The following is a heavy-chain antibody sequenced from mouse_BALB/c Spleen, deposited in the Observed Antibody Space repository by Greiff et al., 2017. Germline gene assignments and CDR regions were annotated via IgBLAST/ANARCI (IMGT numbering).Heavy chain of an antibody. CDR2: ISYSGST. Sequence: EVQLVESGPGLVKPSQSLSLTCTVTGYSITSDYAWNWIRQFPGNKLEWMGYISYSGSTSYNPSLKSRISITRDTSKNQFFLQLNSVTTEDTATYYCARNGYYGYWYFDVWGAGTTVTVSS. J-gene: IGHJ1*01. D-gene: IGHD2-3*01. V-gene: IGHV3-2*02. CDR1: GYSITSDYA. CDR3: ARNGYYGYWYFDV.